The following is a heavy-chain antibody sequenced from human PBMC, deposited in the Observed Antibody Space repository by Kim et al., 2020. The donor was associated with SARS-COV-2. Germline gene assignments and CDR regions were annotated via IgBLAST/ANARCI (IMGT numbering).Heavy chain of an antibody. D-gene: IGHD2-2*01. CDR2: INSDGSST. Sequence: GGSLRLSCAASGFTFSTYWMYWDRQAPGKGLVWVSRINSDGSSTNYADSVKGRFTISRDNAKNTLYLQMNSLRAEDTAVYYCARSSSTSCPCYYMDVWGKGTTVTVSS. CDR1: GFTFSTYW. CDR3: ARSSSTSCPCYYMDV. J-gene: IGHJ6*03. V-gene: IGHV3-74*01.